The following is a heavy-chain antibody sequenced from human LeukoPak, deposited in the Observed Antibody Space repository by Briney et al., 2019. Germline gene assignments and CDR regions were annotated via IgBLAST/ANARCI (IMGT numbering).Heavy chain of an antibody. CDR1: GGSISNYY. CDR2: IYYSGSS. CDR3: ARLSRGSSAGFDY. V-gene: IGHV4-59*01. Sequence: KSSETLSLTCAVSGGSISNYYWNWIRQPPGKGLEWIGYIYYSGSSNYNPSLKSRVTISVDTSKNQFSLKVNSVTAADTAVYFRARLSRGSSAGFDYWGQGILVTVSS. D-gene: IGHD6-6*01. J-gene: IGHJ4*02.